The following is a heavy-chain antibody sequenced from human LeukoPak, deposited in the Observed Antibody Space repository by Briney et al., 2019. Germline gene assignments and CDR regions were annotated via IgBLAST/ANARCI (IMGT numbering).Heavy chain of an antibody. D-gene: IGHD3-22*01. CDR3: ANPPPADYYYDSSGYP. CDR2: ISGSGSST. CDR1: GFTFSSYD. Sequence: GGSLRLSCASSGFTFSSYDMSWVRQTPGKGLDWVSGISGSGSSTYYADSVKGRFTISRDNSKNTVYLQMNSLRVEDTAVYYCANPPPADYYYDSSGYPWGQGTLITVSS. V-gene: IGHV3-23*01. J-gene: IGHJ5*02.